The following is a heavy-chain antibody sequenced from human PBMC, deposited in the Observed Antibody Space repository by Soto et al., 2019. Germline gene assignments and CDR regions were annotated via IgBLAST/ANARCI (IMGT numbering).Heavy chain of an antibody. CDR1: GGSFSGYY. D-gene: IGHD3-3*01. CDR2: INHSGST. Sequence: TLSLTCAVYGGSFSGYYWSWIRQPPGKGLEWIGEINHSGSTNYNPSLKSRVTISVDTSKNQFSLKLSSVTAADTAVYYCARGGSYDFWSGYLGGMDVWGQGTTVTVSS. CDR3: ARGGSYDFWSGYLGGMDV. V-gene: IGHV4-34*01. J-gene: IGHJ6*02.